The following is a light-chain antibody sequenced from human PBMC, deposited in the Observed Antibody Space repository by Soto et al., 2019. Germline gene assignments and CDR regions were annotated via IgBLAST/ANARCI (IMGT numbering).Light chain of an antibody. Sequence: QSALTQPASVSGSPGQSITISCTGTSSDVGGYNYVSWYQQHPGKAPKLMIYEVSNRPSGVSNRFSGSKSGNTASLTISGLQAEDEADYYCGSYTSSSTLHVFGTGTKVTVL. CDR3: GSYTSSSTLHV. V-gene: IGLV2-14*01. CDR2: EVS. CDR1: SSDVGGYNY. J-gene: IGLJ1*01.